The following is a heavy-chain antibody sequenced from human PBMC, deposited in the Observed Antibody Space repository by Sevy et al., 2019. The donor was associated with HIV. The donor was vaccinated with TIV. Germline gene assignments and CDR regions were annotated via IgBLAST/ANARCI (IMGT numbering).Heavy chain of an antibody. V-gene: IGHV3-23*01. D-gene: IGHD2-21*02. CDR3: ANKKFVVVTAHFDY. CDR1: GFTFSSYS. Sequence: GGSLRLSCAASGFTFSSYSMHWVRQAPGKGLEWVSAISGSGGSTYYAYSVKGRFTISRDNSKNTLYLQVNSMRAEDTAVYYCANKKFVVVTAHFDYWGQGTLVTVSS. J-gene: IGHJ4*02. CDR2: ISGSGGST.